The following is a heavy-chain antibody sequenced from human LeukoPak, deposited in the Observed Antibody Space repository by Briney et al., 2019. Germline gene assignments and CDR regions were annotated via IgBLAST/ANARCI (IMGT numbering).Heavy chain of an antibody. V-gene: IGHV3-30*02. CDR2: IRYDGSYK. J-gene: IGHJ3*02. CDR1: GFAFSNYG. Sequence: GGSLRLSCAASGFAFSNYGIHWVRQAPGKGLEWVAFIRYDGSYKYYADSVKGRFTISRDNSKNTLYLQMNSLRAEDTAVYYCARGFSPGPYDILISDAFDIWGQGTMVTVSS. CDR3: ARGFSPGPYDILISDAFDI. D-gene: IGHD3-9*01.